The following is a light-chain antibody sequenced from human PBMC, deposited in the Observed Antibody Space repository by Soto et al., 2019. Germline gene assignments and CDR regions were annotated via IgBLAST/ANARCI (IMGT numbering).Light chain of an antibody. Sequence: EIVLTQSPGTLSLSPGERATLSCRASQSVSSYYLAWYHQKPGQAPRLLIYGASSRATGIPDRFSGSGSGTDFTLTISRLEPEDFAVYDCQQYGSSPWTFGQGTKV. CDR2: GAS. V-gene: IGKV3-20*01. J-gene: IGKJ1*01. CDR1: QSVSSYY. CDR3: QQYGSSPWT.